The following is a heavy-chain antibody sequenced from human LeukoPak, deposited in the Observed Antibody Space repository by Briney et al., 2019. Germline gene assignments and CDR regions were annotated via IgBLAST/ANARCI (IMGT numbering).Heavy chain of an antibody. CDR2: ISSSGSTI. D-gene: IGHD2-21*02. CDR1: GFTFSSYE. CDR3: ASSNSGTYCGGDCYLPYYGMDV. V-gene: IGHV3-48*03. Sequence: GGSLRLSCAASGFTFSSYEMNWVRQAPGKGLEWVSYISSSGSTIYYADSVKGQFTISRDNAKNSLYLQMNSLRAEDTAVYYCASSNSGTYCGGDCYLPYYGMDVWGQGTTVTVSS. J-gene: IGHJ6*02.